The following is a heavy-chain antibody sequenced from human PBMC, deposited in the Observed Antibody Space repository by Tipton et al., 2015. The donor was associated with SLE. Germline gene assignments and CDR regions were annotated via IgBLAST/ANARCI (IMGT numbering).Heavy chain of an antibody. CDR2: IYYSGST. Sequence: TLSLTCTVSGGSISSGDYYWSWIRQPPGKGLEWIGYIYYSGSTYYNPSLKSRVTISGDTSKNQFSLKLSSVTAADTAVYYCAREVVTGNGRHFGPWGQGTLVTVSS. CDR3: AREVVTGNGRHFGP. V-gene: IGHV4-30-4*01. J-gene: IGHJ5*02. D-gene: IGHD3-22*01. CDR1: GGSISSGDYY.